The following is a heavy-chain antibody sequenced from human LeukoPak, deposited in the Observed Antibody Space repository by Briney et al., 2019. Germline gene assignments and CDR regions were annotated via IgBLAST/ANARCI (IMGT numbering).Heavy chain of an antibody. D-gene: IGHD5-18*01. CDR1: GGSISSYY. CDR2: IYYSGST. CDR3: AREPRYSYGSSYGMDV. Sequence: SETLSLTCTASGGSISSYYWSWIRQPPGKGLEWTGYIYYSGSTNYNPSLKSRVTISVDTSKNQFSLKLSSVTAADTAVYYCAREPRYSYGSSYGMDVWGQGTTVTVSS. V-gene: IGHV4-59*01. J-gene: IGHJ6*02.